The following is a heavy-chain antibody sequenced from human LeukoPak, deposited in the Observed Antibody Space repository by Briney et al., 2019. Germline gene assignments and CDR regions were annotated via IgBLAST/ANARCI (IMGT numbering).Heavy chain of an antibody. CDR2: ISSSSSTI. D-gene: IGHD2-15*01. CDR1: GFTFSSYS. V-gene: IGHV3-48*04. J-gene: IGHJ4*02. Sequence: GGSLRLSCAASGFTFSSYSMNWVRQAPGKGLEWVSYISSSSSTIYYADSVKGRFTISRDNAKNSLYLQMNSLRAEDTALYYCVKDIGGHDYWGQGTLVIVSS. CDR3: VKDIGGHDY.